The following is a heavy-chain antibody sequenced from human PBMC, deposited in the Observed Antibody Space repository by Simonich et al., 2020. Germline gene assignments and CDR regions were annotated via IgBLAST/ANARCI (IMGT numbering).Heavy chain of an antibody. Sequence: QVQLGQSGADVKKPGASVKVSCKASGYTFTGYYMHWGRQAPGQGLEWMGWINPNSGGKSNAQKFQGRVTMTRDTSISTAYMELSRLKSDDTAVYYCAGGASLPDWGQGTLVTVSS. CDR2: INPNSGGK. CDR3: AGGASLPD. J-gene: IGHJ4*02. D-gene: IGHD3-10*01. CDR1: GYTFTGYY. V-gene: IGHV1-2*02.